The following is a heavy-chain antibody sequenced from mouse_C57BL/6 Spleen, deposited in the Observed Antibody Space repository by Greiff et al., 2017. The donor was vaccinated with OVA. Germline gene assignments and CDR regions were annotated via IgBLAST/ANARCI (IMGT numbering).Heavy chain of an antibody. V-gene: IGHV7-3*01. J-gene: IGHJ2*01. D-gene: IGHD2-2*01. CDR1: GFTFTDYY. CDR2: IRNKANGYTT. CDR3: ARCGVTTGFDY. Sequence: DVKLVESGGGLVQPGGSLSLSCAASGFTFTDYYMSWVRQPPGKALEWLGFIRNKANGYTTEYSASVKGRFTISRDNSQSILYLQMNALRAEDSATYYCARCGVTTGFDYWGQGTTLTVSS.